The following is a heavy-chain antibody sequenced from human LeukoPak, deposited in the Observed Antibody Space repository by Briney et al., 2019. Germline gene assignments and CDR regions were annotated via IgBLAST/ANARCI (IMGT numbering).Heavy chain of an antibody. D-gene: IGHD2-2*01. Sequence: SETLSLTCTVSGGSISTYYWSWIRQPPGKGLEWIGYIFYTGSTNYNPSLKSRVTVSVGTSKNQLSLKLSSVTPADTAVYHCARARVPYAYYFDSWGQGALVTVSS. CDR1: GGSISTYY. CDR2: IFYTGST. CDR3: ARARVPYAYYFDS. J-gene: IGHJ4*02. V-gene: IGHV4-59*01.